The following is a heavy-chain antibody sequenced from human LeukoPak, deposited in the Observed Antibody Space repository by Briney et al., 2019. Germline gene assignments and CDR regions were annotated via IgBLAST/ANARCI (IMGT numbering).Heavy chain of an antibody. J-gene: IGHJ3*02. V-gene: IGHV1-46*01. CDR2: INPNDGST. Sequence: GASVKVSCKASGYTFTGYYMHWVRQAPGQGLEWMGIINPNDGSTSYAQKFQGRATMTRDTSTSTVYMELSSLRSEDTAVYYCARVRGPNDAFDIWGQGTMVTVSS. CDR3: ARVRGPNDAFDI. D-gene: IGHD3-10*01. CDR1: GYTFTGYY.